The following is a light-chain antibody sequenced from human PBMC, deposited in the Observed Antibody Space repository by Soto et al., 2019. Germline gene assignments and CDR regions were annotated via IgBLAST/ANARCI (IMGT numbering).Light chain of an antibody. J-gene: IGKJ1*01. V-gene: IGKV1-39*01. CDR1: QSISSY. CDR3: QQSYSIPT. Sequence: DIQMTQSPSSLSASVGDRVTITCRASQSISSYLNWYQQKPGKAPKLLIYAASSLESGVPTRFSGSGSGTDFTLNISSLQPEDFATYYCQQSYSIPTFGQGTKVDIK. CDR2: AAS.